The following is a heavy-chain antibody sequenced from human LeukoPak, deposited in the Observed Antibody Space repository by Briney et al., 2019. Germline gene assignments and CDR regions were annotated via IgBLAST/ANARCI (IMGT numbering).Heavy chain of an antibody. D-gene: IGHD3-10*01. J-gene: IGHJ4*02. CDR1: GGSISSGGYY. V-gene: IGHV4-31*03. CDR2: IYYSGST. CDR3: AREGHGSGSYYYFDY. Sequence: TLSLTCTVSGGSISSGGYYWSWIRQHPGKGLEWIGYIYYSGSTYYNPSLKSRVTISVDTSKNQFSLKLSSVTAADTAVYYCAREGHGSGSYYYFDYWGQGTLVTVSS.